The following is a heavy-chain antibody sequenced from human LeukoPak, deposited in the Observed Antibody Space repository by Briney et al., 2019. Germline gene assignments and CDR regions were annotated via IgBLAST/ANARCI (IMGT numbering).Heavy chain of an antibody. CDR3: ARPSPPGDGYNPCDY. D-gene: IGHD5-24*01. J-gene: IGHJ4*02. CDR1: GFTFNTYG. V-gene: IGHV3-30*02. Sequence: GGSLRLSCAASGFTFNTYGMHWVRQAPDKGLEWVAFIRYDGADKYYADSVKGRFTISRDNSKNTLYLQMNSLRTEDTAVYYCARPSPPGDGYNPCDYWGPGALVIVSS. CDR2: IRYDGADK.